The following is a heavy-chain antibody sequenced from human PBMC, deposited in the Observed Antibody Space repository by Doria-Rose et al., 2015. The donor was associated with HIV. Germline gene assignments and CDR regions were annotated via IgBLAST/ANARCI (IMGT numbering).Heavy chain of an antibody. CDR3: ARARNYGFPHFFDF. CDR2: ISSSVNT. J-gene: IGHJ4*02. D-gene: IGHD3-10*01. V-gene: IGHV4-30-4*01. CDR1: GDSISSGDSS. Sequence: QVQLQESGPGLVWPSQTLSLTCTVSGDSISSGDSSWSWIRQPPGKGPEWTGYISSSVNTYYYPSLRGRLTISLDASKNQFYLNLNSVTAADTAVYYCARARNYGFPHFFDFWGQGTLVTVSS.